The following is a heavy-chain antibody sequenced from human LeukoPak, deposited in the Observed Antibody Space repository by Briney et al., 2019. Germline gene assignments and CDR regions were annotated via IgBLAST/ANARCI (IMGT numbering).Heavy chain of an antibody. J-gene: IGHJ4*02. V-gene: IGHV3-30*04. CDR3: VRVRGGGGFDY. CDR2: ISYDGSNK. Sequence: GRSLRLSCAASGFTFSSYAMHWVRQAPGKGLEWVAVISYDGSNKYYADSVKGRFTISRDNSKNTLYLQMNSLRAEDTAVYYCVRVRGGGGFDYWGQGTLVTVSS. D-gene: IGHD2-15*01. CDR1: GFTFSSYA.